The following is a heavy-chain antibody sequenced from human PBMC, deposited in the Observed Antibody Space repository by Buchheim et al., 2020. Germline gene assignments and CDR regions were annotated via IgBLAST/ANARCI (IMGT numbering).Heavy chain of an antibody. V-gene: IGHV4-34*01. CDR2: INHSGST. Sequence: QVQLQQWGAGLLKPSETLSLTCAVYGGSFSGYYWSWIRQPPGKGLEWIGEINHSGSTNYNPSLKSRVTISVDTSKHQFSLKLSSVTAADTAVYYCARDSTTVVTRGFDYWGQGTL. D-gene: IGHD4-23*01. CDR1: GGSFSGYY. CDR3: ARDSTTVVTRGFDY. J-gene: IGHJ4*02.